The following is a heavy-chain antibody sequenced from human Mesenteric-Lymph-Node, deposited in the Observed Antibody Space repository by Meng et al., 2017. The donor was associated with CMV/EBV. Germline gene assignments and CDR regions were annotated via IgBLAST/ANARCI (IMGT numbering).Heavy chain of an antibody. J-gene: IGHJ4*02. CDR3: TGDSVSNPNLDY. Sequence: VQLGESGGGLGQPGGSLRLACAASGFNVRDKYMSWVRQAPGKGLEWVCIIYRGDNTYYIDSVKDRFTVSRDNSKNTMYLQMNSLRVEDTAVYYCTGDSVSNPNLDYWGQGTLVTVSS. CDR2: IYRGDNT. D-gene: IGHD3-10*01. CDR1: GFNVRDKY. V-gene: IGHV3-66*01.